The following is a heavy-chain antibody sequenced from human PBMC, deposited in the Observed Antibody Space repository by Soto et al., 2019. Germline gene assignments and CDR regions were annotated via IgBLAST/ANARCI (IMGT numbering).Heavy chain of an antibody. Sequence: PSETLSLTCTLSGGSISSYYWNWIRQPPGKALEWIGYIYYSGSTNYNPSLKSRVTISVDTSKDQFSLNLSSVTAADTAVYYCARHPQWLSFYFDYWGQGTLVTVSS. V-gene: IGHV4-59*08. J-gene: IGHJ4*02. CDR2: IYYSGST. CDR1: GGSISSYY. CDR3: ARHPQWLSFYFDY. D-gene: IGHD5-12*01.